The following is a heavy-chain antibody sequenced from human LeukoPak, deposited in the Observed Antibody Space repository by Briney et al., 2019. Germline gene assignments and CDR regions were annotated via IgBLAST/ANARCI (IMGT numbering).Heavy chain of an antibody. Sequence: PSETLSLTCIVSGGSISGYFWSWIRQPPGKGLEWIGFIYYSGSTNYNPSLKSRVTISVDTSKNQISLNLSSVTAAGTAVYYCARLTDLGLPDAFDIWGRGTLVTVSS. CDR1: GGSISGYF. V-gene: IGHV4-59*08. CDR2: IYYSGST. CDR3: ARLTDLGLPDAFDI. D-gene: IGHD4/OR15-4a*01. J-gene: IGHJ3*02.